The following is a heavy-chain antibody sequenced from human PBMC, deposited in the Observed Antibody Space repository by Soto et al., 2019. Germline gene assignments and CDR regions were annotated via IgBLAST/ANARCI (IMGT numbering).Heavy chain of an antibody. Sequence: SVKVSCKASGGTFSSYAISWVRQAPGQGLEWMGGIIPIFGTANYAQKFQGRVTITADESTSTAYMELSSLRSEDTAVYYCARGRFLEWLDAYWYFDLWGRGTLVTVSS. V-gene: IGHV1-69*13. CDR3: ARGRFLEWLDAYWYFDL. D-gene: IGHD3-3*01. CDR2: IIPIFGTA. J-gene: IGHJ2*01. CDR1: GGTFSSYA.